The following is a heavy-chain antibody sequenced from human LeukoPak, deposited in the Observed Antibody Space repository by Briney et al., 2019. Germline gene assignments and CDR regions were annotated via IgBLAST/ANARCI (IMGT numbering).Heavy chain of an antibody. CDR1: GGSISSSSYY. CDR2: IYYSGST. Sequence: SDTLSLTCTVSGGSISSSSYYWGWIRQPPGKGLEWIGSIYYSGSTYYNPSLKSRVTISVDTSKNQFSLKLSPVTAADTAVYYCARQAVWATLMGGFWGQGTLVTVSS. J-gene: IGHJ4*02. D-gene: IGHD5-12*01. CDR3: ARQAVWATLMGGF. V-gene: IGHV4-39*01.